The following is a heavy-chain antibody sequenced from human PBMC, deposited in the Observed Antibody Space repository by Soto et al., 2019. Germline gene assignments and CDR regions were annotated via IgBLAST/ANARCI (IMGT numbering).Heavy chain of an antibody. CDR1: GGSLTDHY. CDR3: ARGNDWKSSNFDI. D-gene: IGHD2-21*01. V-gene: IGHV4-59*11. Sequence: QVQLQESGPGLVKPSETLSLTCTVAGGSLTDHYWNWFRQSPGKGLHWIGYVYYSGGTNYNPSLTSRVTMSVDTSKNQFSLNLRSVTAADTAVYYCARGNDWKSSNFDIWGQGTMVSVSS. CDR2: VYYSGGT. J-gene: IGHJ3*02.